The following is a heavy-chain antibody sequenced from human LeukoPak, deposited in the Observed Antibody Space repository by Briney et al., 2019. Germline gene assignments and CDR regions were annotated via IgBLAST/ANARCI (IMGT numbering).Heavy chain of an antibody. D-gene: IGHD3-10*01. CDR1: GFTFSSYA. Sequence: GGSLRVSCAASGFTFSSYAMHWVRQAPGKGLEWVAVISYDGSNKYYADSVKGRFTISRDNSKNTLYLQMNSLRAGDTAVYYCARVSTRYYGSGSPETPWGQGTLVTVSS. J-gene: IGHJ5*02. V-gene: IGHV3-30-3*01. CDR2: ISYDGSNK. CDR3: ARVSTRYYGSGSPETP.